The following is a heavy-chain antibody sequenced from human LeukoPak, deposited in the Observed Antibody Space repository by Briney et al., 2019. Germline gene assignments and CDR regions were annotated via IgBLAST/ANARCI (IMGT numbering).Heavy chain of an antibody. Sequence: PVASVKVSCKASGYTFTSYDINWVRQATGQGLEWMGWMNPNSGNTGYAQKFQGRVTMTRNTSISTAYMELSSLRSEDTAVYYCAKDGNDDYYDSSGYYPFDYWGQGTLVTVSS. CDR1: GYTFTSYD. J-gene: IGHJ4*02. D-gene: IGHD3-22*01. CDR3: AKDGNDDYYDSSGYYPFDY. CDR2: MNPNSGNT. V-gene: IGHV1-8*01.